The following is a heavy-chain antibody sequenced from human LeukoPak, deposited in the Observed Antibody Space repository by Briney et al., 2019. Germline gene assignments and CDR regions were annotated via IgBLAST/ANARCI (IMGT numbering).Heavy chain of an antibody. D-gene: IGHD5-18*01. CDR1: GFTFSSYS. CDR3: ARGYSYGYSWFDP. V-gene: IGHV3-48*01. J-gene: IGHJ5*02. CDR2: ISSSSSTI. Sequence: GGSLRLSCAASGFTFSSYSMNWVRQAPGKGLEWVSYISSSSSTIYYADSVKGRFTISRDNAKNSLYLQMNSLRAEDTAVYYCARGYSYGYSWFDPWGQGTLVTVSS.